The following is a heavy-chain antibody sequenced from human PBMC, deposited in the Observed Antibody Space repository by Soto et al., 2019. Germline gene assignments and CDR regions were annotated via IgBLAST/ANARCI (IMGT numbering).Heavy chain of an antibody. D-gene: IGHD6-19*01. Sequence: QVQLQESGPGLVKPSGTLSLTCAVSSGSITSSNWWSWVRQPPGKGLEWIGEIYHSGSTNYNPSLKSRVTISVDKSKDLFSLKLSSVTAADTAMYYCAGGAVAGTSPAYWGQGTLVTVSS. CDR3: AGGAVAGTSPAY. CDR2: IYHSGST. V-gene: IGHV4-4*02. J-gene: IGHJ4*02. CDR1: SGSITSSNW.